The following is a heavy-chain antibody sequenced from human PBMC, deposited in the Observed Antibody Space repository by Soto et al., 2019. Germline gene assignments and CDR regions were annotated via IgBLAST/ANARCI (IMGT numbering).Heavy chain of an antibody. CDR3: ARDSPGDGYNYVDY. V-gene: IGHV3-23*01. J-gene: IGHJ4*02. Sequence: PGGSLRLSCAASGFIFSSYSMSWVRQAPGKGLEWVSGFRTGGDDGTTYYADSVKGRFTISRDNSKNTLYLQMNSLRAEDTAVYYCARDSPGDGYNYVDYWGQGTLVTVS. CDR1: GFIFSSYS. D-gene: IGHD5-12*01. CDR2: FRTGGDDGTT.